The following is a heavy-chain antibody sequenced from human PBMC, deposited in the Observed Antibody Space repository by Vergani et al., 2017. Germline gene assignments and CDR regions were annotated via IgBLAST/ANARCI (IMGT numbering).Heavy chain of an antibody. D-gene: IGHD5-18*01. CDR2: IYYSGST. Sequence: QLQLQESGPGLVKPSETLSLTCTVSGGSISSSSYYWGWIRQPPGKGLEWIGSIYYSGSTYYHPSLKSRVTISVDTSKNQFSLKLSSVTAADTAVYYCARVGYSSNFDYWGQGTLVTVSS. CDR1: GGSISSSSYY. J-gene: IGHJ4*02. V-gene: IGHV4-39*07. CDR3: ARVGYSSNFDY.